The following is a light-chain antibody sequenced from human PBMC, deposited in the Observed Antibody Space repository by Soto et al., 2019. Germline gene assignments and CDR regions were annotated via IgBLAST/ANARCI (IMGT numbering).Light chain of an antibody. CDR1: QSFNSIY. V-gene: IGKV3-20*01. Sequence: EIVLTQSPGTLSLSPGERATLSCRASQSFNSIYLAWYQQKPGQAPRLLIYGASSRATGIPDRFSGSGSGTDFTLTISRLEPEYFAVYYCHQYDSWTFGQGTKVEIK. CDR2: GAS. CDR3: HQYDSWT. J-gene: IGKJ1*01.